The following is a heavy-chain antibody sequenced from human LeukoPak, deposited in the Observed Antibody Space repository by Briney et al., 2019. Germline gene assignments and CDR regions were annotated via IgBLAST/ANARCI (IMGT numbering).Heavy chain of an antibody. Sequence: GGSLRLSCAASGFTFSSYAMSWVCQAPGKGLEWVSAISGSGGSTYYADSVKGRFTISRDNSKNTLYLQMNSLRAEDTAVYYCAKESRYQLLRGMVDYWGQGTLVTVSS. J-gene: IGHJ4*02. V-gene: IGHV3-23*01. CDR1: GFTFSSYA. CDR2: ISGSGGST. CDR3: AKESRYQLLRGMVDY. D-gene: IGHD2-2*01.